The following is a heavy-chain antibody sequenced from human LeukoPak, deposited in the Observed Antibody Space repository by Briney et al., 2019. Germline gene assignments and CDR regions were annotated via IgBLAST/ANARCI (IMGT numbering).Heavy chain of an antibody. Sequence: PGGSLRLSCVASGFTLSSYWMNWVRQAPGKGLEWVANIKKDGSQKYYVDSVKGRFTISRDNAKNSVYLQMNSLRGEDTAVYYCARGSVVDEGLPDYWGQGTLVTVSS. J-gene: IGHJ4*02. CDR1: GFTLSSYW. CDR2: IKKDGSQK. D-gene: IGHD2-15*01. CDR3: ARGSVVDEGLPDY. V-gene: IGHV3-7*01.